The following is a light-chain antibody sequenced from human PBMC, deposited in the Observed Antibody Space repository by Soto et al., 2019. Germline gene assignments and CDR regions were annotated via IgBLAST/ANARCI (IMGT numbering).Light chain of an antibody. J-gene: IGKJ5*01. CDR3: QQYNEWPIT. CDR2: GAS. CDR1: ESVSTN. V-gene: IGKV3-15*01. Sequence: EIEMTQSPATLSLAPGERVTLSCRASESVSTNLAWYQQKAGQAPRLLIYGASTRATGIPARFSGSGSGTEFTLTITSLQSEDFAVYYCQQYNEWPITFGQGTRLEIK.